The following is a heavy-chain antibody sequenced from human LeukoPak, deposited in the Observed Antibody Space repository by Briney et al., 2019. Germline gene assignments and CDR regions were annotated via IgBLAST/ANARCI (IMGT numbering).Heavy chain of an antibody. J-gene: IGHJ1*01. V-gene: IGHV3-23*01. Sequence: GSLRLSCAASGFTFSSYAMSWVRQAPGKGLEWVSAISGSGGSTYYADSVKGRFTISRDNSKNTLYLQMNSLRAEDTAVYYCAKPGPRRRLFVEYFQHWGQGTLVTVSS. CDR3: AKPGPRRRLFVEYFQH. CDR1: GFTFSSYA. D-gene: IGHD1-14*01. CDR2: ISGSGGST.